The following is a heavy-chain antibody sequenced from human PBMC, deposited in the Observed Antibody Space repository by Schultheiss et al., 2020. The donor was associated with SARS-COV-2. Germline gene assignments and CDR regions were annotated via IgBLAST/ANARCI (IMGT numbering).Heavy chain of an antibody. CDR2: ISSSSSYT. CDR3: ARDLTNYADY. J-gene: IGHJ4*02. D-gene: IGHD4/OR15-4a*01. V-gene: IGHV3-11*06. Sequence: GESLKISCAASGFSVSNSYMTWVRQAPGKGLEWVSSISSSSSYTNYADCVKGRFTISRDNAKNSLYLQMNYLRAEDTALYYCARDLTNYADYWGPGTLVTVSS. CDR1: GFSVSNSY.